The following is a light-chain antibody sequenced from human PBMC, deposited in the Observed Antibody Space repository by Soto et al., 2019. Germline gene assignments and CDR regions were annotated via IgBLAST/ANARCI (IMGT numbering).Light chain of an antibody. V-gene: IGLV2-14*01. Sequence: QSVLTHPASVSGSPGQSITISCTGTSSDFGGYNYVSWYQQHPGKAPRLIIYEVSERPSGVSNRFSGSKSGNTASLVISGLQAEDEADYYCSSYRTGSRVFGGGTKLTVL. CDR3: SSYRTGSRV. CDR2: EVS. J-gene: IGLJ2*01. CDR1: SSDFGGYNY.